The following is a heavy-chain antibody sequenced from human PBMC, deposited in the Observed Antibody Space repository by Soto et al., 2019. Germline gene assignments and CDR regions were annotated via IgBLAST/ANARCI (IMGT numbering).Heavy chain of an antibody. CDR3: ATGPAIFGVVATFDY. J-gene: IGHJ4*02. V-gene: IGHV1-3*01. CDR1: GYTFTSYA. CDR2: INAGNGNT. Sequence: EASVKVSCKASGYTFTSYAMHWVRQAPGQRLEWMGWINAGNGNTKYSQKFQGRVTITRDTSASTAYMELSSLRSEDTAVYYCATGPAIFGVVATFDYWGQGTLVTVSS. D-gene: IGHD3-3*01.